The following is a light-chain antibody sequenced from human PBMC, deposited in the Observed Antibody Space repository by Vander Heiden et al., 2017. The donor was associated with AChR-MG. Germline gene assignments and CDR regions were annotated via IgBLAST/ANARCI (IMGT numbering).Light chain of an antibody. CDR1: SSDIGGYNY. J-gene: IGLJ3*02. CDR3: CSYTSSSTVV. Sequence: QSALTQPASVSGSPGQSITISCTGTSSDIGGYNYVSWYQHHPGKAPKIMIYEVNNRPSGVSHRFSGSRSGNTASLNISGLQAEDEADYYCCSYTSSSTVVFGGGTKLTAL. CDR2: EVN. V-gene: IGLV2-14*01.